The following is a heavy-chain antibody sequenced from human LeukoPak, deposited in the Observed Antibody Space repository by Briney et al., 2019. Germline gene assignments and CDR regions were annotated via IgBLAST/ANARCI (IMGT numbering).Heavy chain of an antibody. CDR1: GGTFSSYT. V-gene: IGHV1-69*13. D-gene: IGHD2-21*02. CDR3: ARAYCGGDCPPGY. Sequence: SVNVSCKASGGTFSSYTFSWVRQAPGRGLEGMGRIVPMFGTANYAQNFQGRVTITADESTSTVYMELSSLRSEDTAVYSCARAYCGGDCPPGYWGQGTLVTVSS. J-gene: IGHJ4*02. CDR2: IVPMFGTA.